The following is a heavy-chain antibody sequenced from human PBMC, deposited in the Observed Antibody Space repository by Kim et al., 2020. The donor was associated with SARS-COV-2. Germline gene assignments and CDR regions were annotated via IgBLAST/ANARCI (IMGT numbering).Heavy chain of an antibody. V-gene: IGHV4-39*07. Sequence: SETLSLTCTASGGSISSSSYYWGWIRQPPGKGLEWIGSIYYSGSTYYNPSLKSRVTISVDTSKNQFSLKLSSVTAADTAVYYCARDGGWDYGSGSYSNW. CDR3: ARDGGWDYGSGSYSNW. CDR2: IYYSGST. J-gene: IGHJ5*01. CDR1: GGSISSSSYY. D-gene: IGHD3-10*01.